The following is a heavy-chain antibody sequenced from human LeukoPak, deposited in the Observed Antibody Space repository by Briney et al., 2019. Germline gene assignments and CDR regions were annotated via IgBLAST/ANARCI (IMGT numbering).Heavy chain of an antibody. CDR3: VRFYSGNSCFDY. CDR1: GFTFSSYS. Sequence: GGSLRLSCAASGFTFSSYSMNWVRQAPGKGLEWVSSISSSSSYIYYADSVKGRFIISRDNARNSLSLQMDSLRVEDTAVYYCVRFYSGNSCFDYWGQGILVTAST. D-gene: IGHD4-23*01. CDR2: ISSSSSYI. V-gene: IGHV3-21*01. J-gene: IGHJ4*02.